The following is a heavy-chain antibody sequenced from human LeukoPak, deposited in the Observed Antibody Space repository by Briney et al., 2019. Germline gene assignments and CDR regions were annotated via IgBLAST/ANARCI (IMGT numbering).Heavy chain of an antibody. D-gene: IGHD1-26*01. Sequence: GGPLRLSCAASGFTFSSYSMNWVRQAPEKGLEWVSSISSSSSYIYYADSVKGGFTISRDNAKNSLYLQMNSLRAEDTAVYYCARDELPQAFDIWGQGTMVIVSS. V-gene: IGHV3-21*01. CDR3: ARDELPQAFDI. J-gene: IGHJ3*02. CDR1: GFTFSSYS. CDR2: ISSSSSYI.